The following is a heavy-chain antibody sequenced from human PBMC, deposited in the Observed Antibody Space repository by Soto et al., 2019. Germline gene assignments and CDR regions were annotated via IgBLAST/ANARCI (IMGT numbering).Heavy chain of an antibody. Sequence: PGGSLRLSCVASGFTFENYAMSWVRQAPGKGLEWVSAISGSGGTTYYSDSVKSRFTISRDNSKNTVYLQMNDLRVEDAAEYFCAKDSWAIFGVPAGEYYAMDVWGQGTTVTVSS. D-gene: IGHD3-3*01. CDR3: AKDSWAIFGVPAGEYYAMDV. CDR1: GFTFENYA. V-gene: IGHV3-23*01. J-gene: IGHJ6*02. CDR2: ISGSGGTT.